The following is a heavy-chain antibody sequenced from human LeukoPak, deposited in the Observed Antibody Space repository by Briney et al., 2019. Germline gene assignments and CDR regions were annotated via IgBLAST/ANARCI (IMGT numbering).Heavy chain of an antibody. V-gene: IGHV4-39*07. D-gene: IGHD1-1*01. J-gene: IGHJ4*02. CDR3: ARWATGTTSLDY. Sequence: SETLSLTCTVSGGSLSTSTYYWGWIRQPPGKGLEWIGSIYYSGSTYSNPSLKSRVTISVDTSKNQLSLKLNSVTAADTAVYYCARWATGTTSLDYWGQGTLVTVSS. CDR1: GGSLSTSTYY. CDR2: IYYSGST.